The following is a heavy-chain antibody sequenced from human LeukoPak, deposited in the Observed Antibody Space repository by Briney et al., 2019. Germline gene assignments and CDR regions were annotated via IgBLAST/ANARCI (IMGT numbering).Heavy chain of an antibody. Sequence: SVKVSCKASGGTFSSYAISWVRQAPGQGLEWMGRIIPILGIANYAQKFQGRVTITADESTSTAYMELSSLRSEDTAVYYCARVNREYCSSTSCYMNAFDIWGQGTMVTVSS. D-gene: IGHD2-2*02. CDR2: IIPILGIA. J-gene: IGHJ3*02. CDR1: GGTFSSYA. CDR3: ARVNREYCSSTSCYMNAFDI. V-gene: IGHV1-69*04.